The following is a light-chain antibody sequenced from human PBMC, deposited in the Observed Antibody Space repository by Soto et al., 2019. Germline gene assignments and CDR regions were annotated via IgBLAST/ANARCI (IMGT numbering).Light chain of an antibody. CDR3: CSYTTSATYV. CDR1: SSDVGSYNR. CDR2: DVS. Sequence: QSVLTQPASVSVSPGQSITISCTGTSSDVGSYNRVSWYQQHPGEAPKLMIYDVSNRPSGVSNRFSGSKSGNTASLTISGLQAEDETDYYCCSYTTSATYVFGTGTKVTVL. J-gene: IGLJ1*01. V-gene: IGLV2-14*03.